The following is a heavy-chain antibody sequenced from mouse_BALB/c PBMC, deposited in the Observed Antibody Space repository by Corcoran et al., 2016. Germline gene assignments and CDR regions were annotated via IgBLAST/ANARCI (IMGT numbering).Heavy chain of an antibody. V-gene: IGHV9-3-1*01. CDR3: ARKKETGRYYAKDY. D-gene: IGHD4-1*01. Sequence: QIQLVQSGPELKKPGETVKISCKASGYTFTNYGINWVKQVPGKGLKWMGWINTYTGEPTYADDFKGRFAFSLETSASTAYLQINNLKNEDTATYFCARKKETGRYYAKDYWGQRPSVTVSS. J-gene: IGHJ4*01. CDR2: INTYTGEP. CDR1: GYTFTNYG.